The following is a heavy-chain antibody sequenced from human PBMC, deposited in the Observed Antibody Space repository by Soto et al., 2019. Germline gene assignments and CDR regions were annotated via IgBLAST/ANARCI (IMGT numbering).Heavy chain of an antibody. V-gene: IGHV3-30-3*01. CDR2: ISYDGSNK. Sequence: QVQLVESGGGVVQPGRSLRLSCAASGFTFSSYAMHWVRQAPGKGLEWVAVISYDGSNKYYADSVKGRFTISRDNSKNTRYLQMNGLRAEDTAVYYCARARLDTPALDYWGQGTLVTVSS. J-gene: IGHJ4*02. CDR1: GFTFSSYA. D-gene: IGHD2-2*01. CDR3: ARARLDTPALDY.